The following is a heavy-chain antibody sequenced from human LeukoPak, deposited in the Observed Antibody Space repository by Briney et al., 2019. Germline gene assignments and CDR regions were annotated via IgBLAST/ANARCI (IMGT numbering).Heavy chain of an antibody. CDR1: CYSFSSGYY. V-gene: IGHV4-38-2*01. J-gene: IGHJ4*02. CDR2: IYQSGST. CDR3: ARLSSDGYNSLTY. D-gene: IGHD5-24*01. Sequence: QVQLQESGPGLVKPSETLALTCAGCCYSFSSGYYWGWFRQPPGKGPEWSGVIYQSGSTYYNPSLKSRVTISLDTSKYQLSLKVSSVTAADTAVHYCARLSSDGYNSLTYWGQGTLVTVSS.